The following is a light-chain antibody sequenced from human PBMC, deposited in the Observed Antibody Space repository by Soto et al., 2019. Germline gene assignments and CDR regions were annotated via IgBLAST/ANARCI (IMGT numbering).Light chain of an antibody. V-gene: IGKV1D-16*01. Sequence: EIQMTESASSVSASVGDRITITCRASQGISSWLAWYQQKPGKAPKPLIYEASSLESGVPSRFSVSGSGTEGTLTIGGLQKDDVATYDGQQYNSYTITFGQGTRLEIK. J-gene: IGKJ5*01. CDR1: QGISSW. CDR3: QQYNSYTIT. CDR2: EAS.